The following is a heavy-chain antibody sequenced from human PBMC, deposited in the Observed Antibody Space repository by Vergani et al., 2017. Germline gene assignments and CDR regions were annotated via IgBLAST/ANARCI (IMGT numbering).Heavy chain of an antibody. CDR3: AREGYCSGGSCYSKGSTADY. CDR2: INHSGST. V-gene: IGHV4-34*01. Sequence: QVQLQQWGAGLLKPSETLSLTCAVYGGSFSGYYWSWIRQPPGKGLKWIGEINHSGSTNYNPSLKSRVTISVDTSKNQCSLKLSSVTAADTAVYYCAREGYCSGGSCYSKGSTADYWGQGTLVTVSS. CDR1: GGSFSGYY. J-gene: IGHJ4*02. D-gene: IGHD2-15*01.